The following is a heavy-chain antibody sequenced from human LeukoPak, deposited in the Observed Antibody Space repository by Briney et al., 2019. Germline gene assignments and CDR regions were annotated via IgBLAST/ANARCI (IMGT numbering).Heavy chain of an antibody. CDR1: GFTFSNYA. Sequence: GGSLRLSCAASGFTFSNYAMSWVRQAPGKGLEWVSAISGSGGSTYYADSVKGRFTISRDNSKNTLYLQMNSLRAEDTAVYYCAKGGITMVRGVISRKTYYYYYMDVWGKGTTVTISS. D-gene: IGHD3-10*01. V-gene: IGHV3-23*01. J-gene: IGHJ6*03. CDR2: ISGSGGST. CDR3: AKGGITMVRGVISRKTYYYYYMDV.